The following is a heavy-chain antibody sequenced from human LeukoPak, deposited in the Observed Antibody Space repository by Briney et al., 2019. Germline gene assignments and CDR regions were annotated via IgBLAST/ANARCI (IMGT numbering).Heavy chain of an antibody. CDR2: FDPEDGET. Sequence: ASVQVSCKVSGYTLPELSMHWVRQAPGRGLEWLGGFDPEDGETNYAQKFQGRVTMTEDRSTDTAYVELSSLRFEGAAVYYCASVLQAATGAKFGYLGQGTLGT. D-gene: IGHD6-13*01. CDR1: GYTLPELS. J-gene: IGHJ4*01. V-gene: IGHV1-24*01. CDR3: ASVLQAATGAKFGY.